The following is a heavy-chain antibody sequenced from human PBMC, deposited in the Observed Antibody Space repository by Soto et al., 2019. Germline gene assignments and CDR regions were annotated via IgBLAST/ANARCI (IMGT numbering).Heavy chain of an antibody. CDR2: FIPVLDIA. V-gene: IGHV1-69*02. CDR1: GGTFSTYT. J-gene: IGHJ6*03. CDR3: ARHQYSGYGNYYYYYMDV. Sequence: ASVKVSCKASGGTFSTYTISWVRQAPGQGLEWMGRFIPVLDIADYAQKFQGRVTITADKSTSTAYMELSSLRSEDTAVYYCARHQYSGYGNYYYYYMDVWGRGTTVTVSS. D-gene: IGHD5-12*01.